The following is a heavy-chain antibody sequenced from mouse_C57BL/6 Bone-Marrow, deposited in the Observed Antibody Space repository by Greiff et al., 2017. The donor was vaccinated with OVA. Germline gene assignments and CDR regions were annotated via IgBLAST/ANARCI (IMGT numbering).Heavy chain of an antibody. CDR1: GVDFSRSW. J-gene: IGHJ1*03. V-gene: IGHV4-1*01. Sequence: EASGVDFSRSWMSWVRRAPGKGLEWIGEINPDSSTINYAPSLKDKFIISRDNAKNTLYLQMSKVRSEDTALYYCARPYDYASYWYFDVWGTGTTVTVSS. CDR2: INPDSSTI. CDR3: ARPYDYASYWYFDV. D-gene: IGHD2-4*01.